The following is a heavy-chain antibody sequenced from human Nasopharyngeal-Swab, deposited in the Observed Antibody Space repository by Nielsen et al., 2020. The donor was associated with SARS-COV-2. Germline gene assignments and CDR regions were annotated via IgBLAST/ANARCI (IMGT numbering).Heavy chain of an antibody. CDR2: MNPNSGNT. CDR3: ARESSIAVAGAIFDY. J-gene: IGHJ4*02. CDR1: GYTFTSYD. V-gene: IGHV1-8*01. D-gene: IGHD6-19*01. Sequence: ASVKVSCKASGYTFTSYDINWVRQATGQGLEWMGWMNPNSGNTGYAQKFQGRVTMTRNTSISTAYMELSSLRSDDTAVYYCARESSIAVAGAIFDYWGQGTLVTVSS.